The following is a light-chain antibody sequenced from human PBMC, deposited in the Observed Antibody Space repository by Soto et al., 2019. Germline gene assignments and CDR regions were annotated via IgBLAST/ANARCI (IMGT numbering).Light chain of an antibody. CDR1: QSISNW. CDR3: QPYNSPYT. V-gene: IGKV1-5*03. Sequence: DIHLTQSPSTLSASVGDRVTITCRASQSISNWLAWLQQKPGQAPKLLIYKASSLESGVPSRFSGSGYGTEFTLTISSLPPDDFATYYCQPYNSPYTFGQGTKVDIK. CDR2: KAS. J-gene: IGKJ2*01.